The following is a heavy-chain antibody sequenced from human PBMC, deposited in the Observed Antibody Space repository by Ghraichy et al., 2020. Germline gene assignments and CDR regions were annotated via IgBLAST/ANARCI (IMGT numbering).Heavy chain of an antibody. CDR1: GFTFSAYW. CDR2: INSDGTSA. Sequence: RGSLRLSCAASGFTFSAYWMHWVRQAPGKGPEWVSRINSDGTSALYADSVRGRFTVSRDNVKNTLYLQMTNLSPEDTAVYYCATNGDTERFYYYMDVWGKGTTVTVSS. CDR3: ATNGDTERFYYYMDV. D-gene: IGHD2-21*02. V-gene: IGHV3-74*01. J-gene: IGHJ6*03.